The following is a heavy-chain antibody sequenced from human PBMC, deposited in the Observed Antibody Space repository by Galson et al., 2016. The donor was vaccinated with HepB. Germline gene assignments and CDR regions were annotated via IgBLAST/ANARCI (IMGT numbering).Heavy chain of an antibody. D-gene: IGHD3-9*01. CDR3: AREGPTGTYDGTDGFDV. J-gene: IGHJ3*01. V-gene: IGHV3-33*01. Sequence: SLRLSCAASGFAFSQYVMHWVRQAPGKGLEWVAVIWHDGSSEYYGDSVKGRFTISRDNFKNTLYLQMNSLTDGDTAVDSCAREGPTGTYDGTDGFDVWGQGTMVTVSS. CDR2: IWHDGSSE. CDR1: GFAFSQYV.